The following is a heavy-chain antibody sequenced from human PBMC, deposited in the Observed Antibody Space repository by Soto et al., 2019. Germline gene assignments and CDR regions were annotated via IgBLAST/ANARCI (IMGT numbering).Heavy chain of an antibody. Sequence: SVKVSCKASGGTFSSYAISWVRQAPGQGLEWMGGIIPIFGTANYAQKFQGRVTITADESTSTAYMELSSLRSGDTAVYYCARIVVPAANNWFDPWGQGTLVTVSS. CDR1: GGTFSSYA. J-gene: IGHJ5*02. D-gene: IGHD2-2*01. CDR2: IIPIFGTA. CDR3: ARIVVPAANNWFDP. V-gene: IGHV1-69*13.